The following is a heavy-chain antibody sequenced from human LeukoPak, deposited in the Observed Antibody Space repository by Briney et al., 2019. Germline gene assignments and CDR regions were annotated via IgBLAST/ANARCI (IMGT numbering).Heavy chain of an antibody. J-gene: IGHJ2*01. D-gene: IGHD3-10*01. CDR2: IYYSGST. Sequence: SETLSLTCTVSGGSISSYYWSWIRQPPGKGLEWIGYIYYSGSTNYNPSLKSRVTISVDTSKNQFSLKLSSVTAADTAVYYCAREAVIKGRYFDLWGRGTLVTVSS. V-gene: IGHV4-59*01. CDR3: AREAVIKGRYFDL. CDR1: GGSISSYY.